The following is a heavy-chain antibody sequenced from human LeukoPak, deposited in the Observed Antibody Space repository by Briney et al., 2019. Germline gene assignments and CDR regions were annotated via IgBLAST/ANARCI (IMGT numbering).Heavy chain of an antibody. Sequence: GGSLRLSCAASGFTFSSYEMNWVRQASGKGLEWVSYIDSSGSTIHYADSVKGRFTISRDNAKNSLYLQMNSLRAEDTAVYYCARVLAQLELDAWGQGTLVTVSS. D-gene: IGHD1-1*01. CDR1: GFTFSSYE. CDR2: IDSSGSTI. V-gene: IGHV3-48*03. CDR3: ARVLAQLELDA. J-gene: IGHJ5*02.